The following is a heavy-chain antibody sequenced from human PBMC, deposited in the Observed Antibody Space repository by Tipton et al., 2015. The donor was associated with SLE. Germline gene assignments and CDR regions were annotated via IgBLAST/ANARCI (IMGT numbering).Heavy chain of an antibody. CDR3: ARERRVRGDGYNCFDY. D-gene: IGHD5-24*01. J-gene: IGHJ4*02. V-gene: IGHV4-31*03. CDR2: IYYSGST. CDR1: GGSISSGGYY. Sequence: TLSLTCTVSGGSISSGGYYWSWIRQHPGKGLEWIGYIYYSGSTYYNPSLKSRVTISVDTSKNQFSLKLSSVTAADTAVYYCARERRVRGDGYNCFDYWGQGTLVTVSS.